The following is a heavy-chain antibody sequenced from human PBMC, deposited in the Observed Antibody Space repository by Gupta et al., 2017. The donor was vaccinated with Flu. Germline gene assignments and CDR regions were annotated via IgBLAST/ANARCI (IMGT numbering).Heavy chain of an antibody. CDR2: SYPGDSDT. V-gene: IGHV5-51*01. CDR1: SYR. D-gene: IGHD3-16*01. CDR3: AILGWRRRGEFYMDV. J-gene: IGHJ6*03. Sequence: SYRLGWVRQMTGKGLEWMGISYPGDSDTRYSQSFEGQFTTSADKAISTAYLQWSSLKASDTAIYYCAILGWRRRGEFYMDVWGKGTTVTVSS.